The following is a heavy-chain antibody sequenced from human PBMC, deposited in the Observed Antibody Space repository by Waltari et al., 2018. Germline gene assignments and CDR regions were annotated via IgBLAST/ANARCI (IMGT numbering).Heavy chain of an antibody. V-gene: IGHV4-38-2*01. D-gene: IGHD6-19*01. CDR2: IYHSGRT. J-gene: IGHJ4*02. CDR3: ASDRYSSGSSHDY. Sequence: QVQLQESGPGLVKPSETLSLTCAVSGYSISSGYYWGWIRQPPGKGLEWIGSIYHSGRTYYNPSLKSRVTISVDTSKNQFSLKLSSVTAADTAVYYCASDRYSSGSSHDYWGQGTLVTVSS. CDR1: GYSISSGYY.